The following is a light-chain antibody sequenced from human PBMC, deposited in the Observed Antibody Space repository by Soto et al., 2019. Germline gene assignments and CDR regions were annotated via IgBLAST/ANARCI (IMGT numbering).Light chain of an antibody. V-gene: IGKV1-5*03. Sequence: DIQMSQSPSTLYASVRDRVTITCRASQSISSWLAWYQQKPGTAPKLLIYKASTLQSGVPSRFSGSGSGTEFTLTISSLQPDDSATYYCQQYNYNWTFGQGTKVDIK. J-gene: IGKJ1*01. CDR1: QSISSW. CDR2: KAS. CDR3: QQYNYNWT.